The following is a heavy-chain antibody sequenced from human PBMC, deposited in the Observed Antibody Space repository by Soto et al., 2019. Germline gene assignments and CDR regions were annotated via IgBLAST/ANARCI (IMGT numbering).Heavy chain of an antibody. J-gene: IGHJ4*02. D-gene: IGHD3-9*01. V-gene: IGHV3-15*07. CDR1: GFTFSNAY. CDR3: TTEGVLRYFDLFDD. Sequence: GGSLRLSCAASGFTFSNAYMNWVRQAPGKGLEWVGRIKSKTDGGTTDYAAPVKGRFTISRDDSKNTLYLQMNSLKTEATAVYYCTTEGVLRYFDLFDDWGQGTLVTVSS. CDR2: IKSKTDGGTT.